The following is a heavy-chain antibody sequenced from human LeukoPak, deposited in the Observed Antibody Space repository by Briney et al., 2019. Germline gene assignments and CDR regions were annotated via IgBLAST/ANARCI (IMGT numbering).Heavy chain of an antibody. V-gene: IGHV1-2*06. CDR1: GYTFSDYY. D-gene: IGHD3-22*01. Sequence: ASVKVSCKASGYTFSDYYMHWVRQAPGQGLEWMGRINPKSGDTNYAQKLQGRVTMTTDTSTSTAYMELRSLRSDDTAVYYCATRVTYYYDSSDLIDYWGQGTLVTVSS. J-gene: IGHJ4*02. CDR2: INPKSGDT. CDR3: ATRVTYYYDSSDLIDY.